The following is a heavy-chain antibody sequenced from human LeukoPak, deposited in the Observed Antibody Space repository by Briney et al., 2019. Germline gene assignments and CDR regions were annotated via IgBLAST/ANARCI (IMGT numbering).Heavy chain of an antibody. Sequence: ESGPTLVKPTQTLTLTCTFSGFSLSTSGMCVSWIRQPPGKALEWLARIDWDDDKYYTTSLKTRLTISKDTSKNQVVLTMTNMDPVDTATYYCARLQRDDYYYYMDVWGKGTTVTVSS. V-gene: IGHV2-70*11. J-gene: IGHJ6*03. CDR2: IDWDDDK. CDR1: GFSLSTSGMC. CDR3: ARLQRDDYYYYMDV.